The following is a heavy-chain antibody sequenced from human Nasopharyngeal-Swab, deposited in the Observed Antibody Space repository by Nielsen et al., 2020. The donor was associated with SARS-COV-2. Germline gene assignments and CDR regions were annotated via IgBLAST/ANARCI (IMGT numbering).Heavy chain of an antibody. J-gene: IGHJ6*02. V-gene: IGHV3-21*01. CDR2: ISSSSSYI. CDR3: ATGEHNYYYYYGMDV. CDR1: GFTFSSYS. Sequence: GGSLRLSCAASGFTFSSYSMNWVRQAPGKGLEWVSSISSSSSYIYYADSVKGRFTISRDNAKNSLYLQMNSLRAEDTAVYYCATGEHNYYYYYGMDVWGQGTTVTVSS. D-gene: IGHD1/OR15-1a*01.